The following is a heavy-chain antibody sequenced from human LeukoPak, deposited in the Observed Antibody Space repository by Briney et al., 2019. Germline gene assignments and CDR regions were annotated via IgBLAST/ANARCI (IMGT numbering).Heavy chain of an antibody. Sequence: GGSLRLSCAASGFTFSDYYMSWIRQAPGKGLEWLSHISEGGDTIFYADSVKGRFTISRDNLKNSLYLHMNSLRADDTGIYYCARDEVDILAGEGYFHYMDVWGKGTSVTVSS. V-gene: IGHV3-11*04. CDR2: ISEGGDTI. CDR1: GFTFSDYY. J-gene: IGHJ6*03. D-gene: IGHD3-9*01. CDR3: ARDEVDILAGEGYFHYMDV.